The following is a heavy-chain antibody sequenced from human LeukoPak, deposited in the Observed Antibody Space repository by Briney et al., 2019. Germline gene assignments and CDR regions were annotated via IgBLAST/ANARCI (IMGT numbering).Heavy chain of an antibody. J-gene: IGHJ4*02. CDR1: GGSISSGGYY. V-gene: IGHV4-31*03. D-gene: IGHD2-2*01. CDR2: IYYSGST. Sequence: SETLSLTCNVSGGSISSGGYYWSWIRQHPGTGLEWIGYIYYSGSTYYNPSLKSRVTISVDTSKNQFSLKLSSVTAADTAVYYCARVPIGYCSSTSCSHFDYWGQGTLVTVSS. CDR3: ARVPIGYCSSTSCSHFDY.